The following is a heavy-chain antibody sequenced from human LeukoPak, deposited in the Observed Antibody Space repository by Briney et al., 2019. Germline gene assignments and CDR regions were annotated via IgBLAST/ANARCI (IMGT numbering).Heavy chain of an antibody. CDR1: GFTFSNAW. J-gene: IGHJ4*02. Sequence: GGSLRLSCAASGFTFSNAWMSWVRQAPGKGLEWVGRIKSKTDGGTTDYAAPVKGRFTISRDDSKNTLYLQMNSLKTEDTAVYYCTTDHEWELLPVFDYGGEGTLVTVS. V-gene: IGHV3-15*01. D-gene: IGHD1-26*01. CDR3: TTDHEWELLPVFDY. CDR2: IKSKTDGGTT.